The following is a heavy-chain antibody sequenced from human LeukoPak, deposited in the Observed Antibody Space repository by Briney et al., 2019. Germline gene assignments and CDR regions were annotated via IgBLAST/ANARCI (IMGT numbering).Heavy chain of an antibody. CDR1: GFTFSSYE. Sequence: GGSLRLSCAASGFTFSSYEMNWVRQAPGKGLEWVSYISSSGSTIYYAHSVKGRFTISRDNAKNSLYLQMNSLRAEDTAVYYCAREGDGYSEGWFDPWGQGTLVTVSS. CDR3: AREGDGYSEGWFDP. D-gene: IGHD5-24*01. J-gene: IGHJ5*02. V-gene: IGHV3-48*03. CDR2: ISSSGSTI.